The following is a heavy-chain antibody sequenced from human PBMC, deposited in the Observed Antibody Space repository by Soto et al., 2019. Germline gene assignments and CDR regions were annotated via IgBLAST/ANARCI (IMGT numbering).Heavy chain of an antibody. J-gene: IGHJ6*02. CDR1: GGSISSYY. CDR3: ARDQGYCISTSCYGYYYGMDV. Sequence: SETLSLTCTVSGGSISSYYWSWIRQPPGKGLEWIGYIYYSGSTNYNPSLKSRVTISVDTSKNQFSLKLSSVTAADTAVYYCARDQGYCISTSCYGYYYGMDVWGQGTTVTVSS. CDR2: IYYSGST. V-gene: IGHV4-59*01. D-gene: IGHD2-2*01.